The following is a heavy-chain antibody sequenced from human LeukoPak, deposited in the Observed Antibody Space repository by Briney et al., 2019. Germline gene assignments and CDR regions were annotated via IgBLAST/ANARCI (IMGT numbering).Heavy chain of an antibody. CDR1: GGSVSSGSYY. CDR3: ARVGRRYCSSTSCYARHLGTGYYFDY. D-gene: IGHD2-2*01. J-gene: IGHJ4*02. CDR2: IYYSGST. V-gene: IGHV4-61*01. Sequence: TSETLSLTCTVSGGSVSSGSYYWSWIRQPPGKGLEWIGYIYYSGSTNYNPSLKSRVTISVDTSKNQFSLKLSSVTAADTAVHYCARVGRRYCSSTSCYARHLGTGYYFDYWGQGTLVTVSS.